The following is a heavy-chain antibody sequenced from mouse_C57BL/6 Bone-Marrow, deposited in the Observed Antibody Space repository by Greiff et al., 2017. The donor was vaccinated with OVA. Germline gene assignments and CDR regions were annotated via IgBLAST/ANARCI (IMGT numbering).Heavy chain of an antibody. CDR3: ARGGDDYDRYFDV. CDR2: INPYNGGT. CDR1: GYTFTDYY. V-gene: IGHV1-19*01. D-gene: IGHD2-4*01. J-gene: IGHJ1*03. Sequence: VQLQQSGPVLVKPGASVKMSCKASGYTFTDYYMNWVKQSHGKSLEWIGVINPYNGGTSYNQKFKGKATLTVDKSSSTAYMELNSLTSEDSAVYYWARGGDDYDRYFDVWGTGTTVTVSS.